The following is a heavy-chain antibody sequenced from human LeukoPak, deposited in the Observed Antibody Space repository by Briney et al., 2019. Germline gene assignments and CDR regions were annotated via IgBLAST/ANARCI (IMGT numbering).Heavy chain of an antibody. CDR1: GYTFTSYG. CDR3: ARDLDPTRSGVHYYYYGMDV. D-gene: IGHD3-10*01. CDR2: ISAYNGNT. V-gene: IGHV1-18*01. J-gene: IGHJ6*02. Sequence: ASVKVSCKASGYTFTSYGISWVRQAPGQGLEWMGWISAYNGNTNYAQKLQGRVTMTTDTSTSTAYKELRSLRSDDTAVYYCARDLDPTRSGVHYYYYGMDVWGQGTTVTVSS.